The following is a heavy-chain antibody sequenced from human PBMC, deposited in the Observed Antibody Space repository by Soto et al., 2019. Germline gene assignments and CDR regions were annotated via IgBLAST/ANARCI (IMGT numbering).Heavy chain of an antibody. V-gene: IGHV3-48*03. Sequence: GSLRLSCAASGFTFSSYEMNWVRQAPGKGLEWVSYISSSGSTIYYADSVKGRFTISRDNAKNSLYLQMNSLRAEDTAVYYCAREENSSGWYYFDYWGQGTLVTVSS. D-gene: IGHD6-19*01. CDR3: AREENSSGWYYFDY. CDR2: ISSSGSTI. J-gene: IGHJ4*02. CDR1: GFTFSSYE.